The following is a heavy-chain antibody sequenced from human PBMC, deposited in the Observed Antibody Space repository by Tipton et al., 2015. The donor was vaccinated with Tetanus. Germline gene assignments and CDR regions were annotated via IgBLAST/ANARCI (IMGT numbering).Heavy chain of an antibody. CDR3: AKIVAPGPLIATAIPREYYFDL. J-gene: IGHJ4*02. Sequence: LSLTCTVSGDSISSGPYSWSWLRQHPGKGLELIGYIYYSGTSYISPSLTRRVSIAVDTSRNQFSLNLTSMTAADTAIYYCAKIVAPGPLIATAIPREYYFDLWGQGTRVTVSS. CDR1: GDSISSGPYS. D-gene: IGHD2-21*02. V-gene: IGHV4-31*03. CDR2: IYYSGTS.